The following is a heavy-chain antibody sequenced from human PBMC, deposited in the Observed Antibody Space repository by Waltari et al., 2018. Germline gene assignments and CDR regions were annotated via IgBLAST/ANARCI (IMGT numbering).Heavy chain of an antibody. CDR2: INPNRGGT. V-gene: IGHV1-2*06. CDR3: ARDNEQQLVPKRAYYYYYGMDV. CDR1: GYTFTGYY. D-gene: IGHD6-13*01. Sequence: QVQLVQSGAEVKKPGASVKVSCKASGYTFTGYYMQWVRRAPGQGLEWRGRINPNRGGTNYAKKFKGRSTRTRDTSISTAYRELSRLRSDDTAVYYCARDNEQQLVPKRAYYYYYGMDVWGQGTTVTVSS. J-gene: IGHJ6*02.